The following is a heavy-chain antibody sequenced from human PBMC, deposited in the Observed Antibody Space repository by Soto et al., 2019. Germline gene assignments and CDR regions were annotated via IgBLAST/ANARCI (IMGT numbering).Heavy chain of an antibody. CDR1: GYTFTTHY. Sequence: QVQLVQSGTEVKKPGASVNVSCKASGYTFTTHYMHWVRQAPGQGLEWMGIINPSGGRTTYALKFQGRVTMTSDTSTNTVYVELTSLRSDDTAIYFCARAGENYGSVTFSPPLRYYFNSWGQGTLVTVSS. D-gene: IGHD3-10*01. V-gene: IGHV1-46*01. J-gene: IGHJ4*02. CDR2: INPSGGRT. CDR3: ARAGENYGSVTFSPPLRYYFNS.